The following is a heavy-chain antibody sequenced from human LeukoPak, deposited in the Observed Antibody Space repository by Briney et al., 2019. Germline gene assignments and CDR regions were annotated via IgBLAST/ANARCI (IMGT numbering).Heavy chain of an antibody. CDR1: GFTVSSNY. J-gene: IGHJ4*02. V-gene: IGHV3-66*01. CDR2: IYSGGST. D-gene: IGHD6-13*01. CDR3: WYSTIRGFDY. Sequence: SGGSLRLSCAASGFTVSSNYMSWDRQAPGKGLEWVSVIYSGGSTYYADSVKGRFTISRDNSKNTLYLQMNSLRAEDTAVYYCWYSTIRGFDYWGQGTLVTVSS.